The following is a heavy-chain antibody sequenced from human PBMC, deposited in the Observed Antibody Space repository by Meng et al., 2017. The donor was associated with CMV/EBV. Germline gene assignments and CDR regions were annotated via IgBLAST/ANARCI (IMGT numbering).Heavy chain of an antibody. CDR2: IYTSGST. Sequence: VKPAAPGPGLVKPRDPLSLTCTVSGGSISSYSWSWIRRPAGKGLEWIGRIYTSGSTNYNPSLKSRVTMSVDTSKNQFSLKLSSVTAADTAVYYCARDLMNCSSTSCANWFNPWGQRTLVTVSS. J-gene: IGHJ5*02. CDR3: ARDLMNCSSTSCANWFNP. CDR1: GGSISSYS. D-gene: IGHD2-2*01. V-gene: IGHV4-4*07.